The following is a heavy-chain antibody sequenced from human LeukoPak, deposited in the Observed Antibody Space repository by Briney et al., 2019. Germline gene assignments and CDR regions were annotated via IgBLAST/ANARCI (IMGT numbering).Heavy chain of an antibody. CDR3: AKPRTFYDILTVSFQQ. Sequence: GGSLRLSCAASAFTFSSYGMHWVRQAPGKGLEWVAVISYDGGEQHYGDSVKGRFSISRDDSKSTLYLQMNSLTVEDTALYYCAKPRTFYDILTVSFQQWGQGTWVTVSS. CDR1: AFTFSSYG. J-gene: IGHJ1*01. CDR2: ISYDGGEQ. V-gene: IGHV3-30*18. D-gene: IGHD3-9*01.